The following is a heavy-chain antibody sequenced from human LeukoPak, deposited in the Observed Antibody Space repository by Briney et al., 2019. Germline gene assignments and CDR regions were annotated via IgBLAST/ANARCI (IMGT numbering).Heavy chain of an antibody. CDR2: IYHSGST. V-gene: IGHV4-30-2*01. CDR1: GGSISSGGYS. J-gene: IGHJ4*02. CDR3: ARVKIGYCSSTSCYGFDY. Sequence: SETLSLTCAVSGGSISSGGYSWSWIRQPPGKGLEWIGYIYHSGSTYYNPSLKSRVTISVDRSKNQFSLKLSSVTAADTAVYYCARVKIGYCSSTSCYGFDYWGQGTLVTVSS. D-gene: IGHD2-2*01.